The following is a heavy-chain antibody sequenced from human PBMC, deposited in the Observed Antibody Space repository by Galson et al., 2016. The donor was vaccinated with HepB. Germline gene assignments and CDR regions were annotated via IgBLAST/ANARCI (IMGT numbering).Heavy chain of an antibody. CDR3: ARDGGGGYNLDY. D-gene: IGHD5-24*01. V-gene: IGHV3-48*02. CDR2: ITHTTYTI. J-gene: IGHJ4*02. CDR1: GFTVSSDY. Sequence: LRLSCAASGFTVSSDYMNWVRQAPGKGLEWVSHITHTTYTIYYADSVKGRFTISRDNAKNSVYLQMNSLRDEDTAVYYCARDGGGGYNLDYWGQGTLVTVSS.